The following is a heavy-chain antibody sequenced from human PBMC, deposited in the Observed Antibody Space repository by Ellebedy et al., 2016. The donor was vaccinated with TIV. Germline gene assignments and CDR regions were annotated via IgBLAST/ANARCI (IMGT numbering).Heavy chain of an antibody. J-gene: IGHJ4*02. Sequence: GESLKISCAASGFTFSSYCITWVRQAPGKGLEWVAIIEQDGSKKYYVDSVKGRFTISRDNAQNSLYLQMNSLRAEDTAVYYCARVGDNGWDFDYWGQGTLVTVSS. CDR1: GFTFSSYC. V-gene: IGHV3-7*01. CDR3: ARVGDNGWDFDY. CDR2: IEQDGSKK. D-gene: IGHD6-19*01.